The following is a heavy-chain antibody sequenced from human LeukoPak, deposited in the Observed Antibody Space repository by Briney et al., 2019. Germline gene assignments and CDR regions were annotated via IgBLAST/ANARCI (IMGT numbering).Heavy chain of an antibody. Sequence: TGRSLRLSCAASGFTFSSYGMHWVRQAPGKGLEWVAVIWYDGSNKYYADSVKGRFTISRDNSKNTLYLQMNSLRAEDTAVYYCAKDGYSYSLYYYYYMDVWGKGTTVTVSS. CDR3: AKDGYSYSLYYYYYMDV. D-gene: IGHD5-18*01. J-gene: IGHJ6*03. CDR2: IWYDGSNK. V-gene: IGHV3-33*06. CDR1: GFTFSSYG.